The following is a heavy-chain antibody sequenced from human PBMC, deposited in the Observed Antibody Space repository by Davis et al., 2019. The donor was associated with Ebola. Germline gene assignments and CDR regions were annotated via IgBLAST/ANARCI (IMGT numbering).Heavy chain of an antibody. J-gene: IGHJ4*01. CDR1: GYTFTSYG. D-gene: IGHD4-23*01. CDR2: ISASNGNT. CDR3: ATTVAGTTRAGLETN. Sequence: ASVKVSCKASGYTFTSYGLSWVRQAPGQGLEWMGWISASNGNTNYAQKLQGRVTMTTDTSTSTAYMEVRSLRSDDTAVYYCATTVAGTTRAGLETNWGPGTLVTVSS. V-gene: IGHV1-18*04.